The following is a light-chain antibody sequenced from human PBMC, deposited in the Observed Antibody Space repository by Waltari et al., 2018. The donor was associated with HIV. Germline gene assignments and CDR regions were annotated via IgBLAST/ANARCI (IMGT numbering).Light chain of an antibody. CDR2: DAS. Sequence: DIHMTQSPTSLSASDGDRVTVTCRARQTINTYLNWYQQKPGQAPNLLIYDASSLQIGVPSRFSGSGSGTDFTLTVSSLEAEDFATYYCQQSYSSPWTFGQGTKVEIK. V-gene: IGKV1-39*01. CDR3: QQSYSSPWT. J-gene: IGKJ1*01. CDR1: QTINTY.